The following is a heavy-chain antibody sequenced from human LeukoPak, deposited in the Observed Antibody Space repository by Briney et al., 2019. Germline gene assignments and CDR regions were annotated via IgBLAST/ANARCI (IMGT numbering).Heavy chain of an antibody. D-gene: IGHD4-11*01. CDR2: IYYSGST. V-gene: IGHV4-59*01. J-gene: IGHJ5*02. Sequence: SETLSLTCTVSGGSISSYYWSWIRQPPGKGLEWIGYIYYSGSTNYNPSLKSRVTISVDTSKNQFFLKLSSVTAADTAVYYCARAQITTSGSNWFDPWGQGTLVTVSS. CDR1: GGSISSYY. CDR3: ARAQITTSGSNWFDP.